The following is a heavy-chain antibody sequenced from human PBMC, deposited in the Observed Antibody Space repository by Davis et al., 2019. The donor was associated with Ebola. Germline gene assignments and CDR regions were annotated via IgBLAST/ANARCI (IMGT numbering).Heavy chain of an antibody. D-gene: IGHD1-26*01. CDR1: GASITTSGHY. Sequence: SETLSLTCTVSGASITTSGHYWGWIRQPPGKGLEWIGSIYYRGTTYYTPSLKSRVTISVDTSKNQFSLKVTSVSAADTAVYYCATRRLSFEAIDYWGQGTLVTVSS. CDR2: IYYRGTT. J-gene: IGHJ4*02. CDR3: ATRRLSFEAIDY. V-gene: IGHV4-39*01.